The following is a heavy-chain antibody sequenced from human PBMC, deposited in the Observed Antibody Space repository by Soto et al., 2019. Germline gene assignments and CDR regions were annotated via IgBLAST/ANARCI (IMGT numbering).Heavy chain of an antibody. CDR1: GGSFSGYY. Sequence: SETLSLTCAVYGGSFSGYYWSWIRQPPGKGLEWIGEINHSGSTNYNPSLKSRVTISVDTSKNQFSLKLSSVTAADTAVYYCARSYYYDSSGLSFSSHDYWGQGTLVTVSS. V-gene: IGHV4-34*01. D-gene: IGHD3-22*01. CDR2: INHSGST. CDR3: ARSYYYDSSGLSFSSHDY. J-gene: IGHJ4*02.